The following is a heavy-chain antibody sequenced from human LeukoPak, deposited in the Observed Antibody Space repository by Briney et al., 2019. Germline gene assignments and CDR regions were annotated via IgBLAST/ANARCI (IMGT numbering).Heavy chain of an antibody. CDR1: GYTFTSYD. CDR2: ISAYNGNT. J-gene: IGHJ5*02. CDR3: ARERAYYYGSGSYRNWFDP. D-gene: IGHD3-10*01. V-gene: IGHV1-18*01. Sequence: ASVKVSCKASGYTFTSYDINWVRQATGQGLEWMGWISAYNGNTNYAQKLQGRVTMTTDTSTSTAYMELRSLRSDDTAVYYCARERAYYYGSGSYRNWFDPWGQGTLVTVSS.